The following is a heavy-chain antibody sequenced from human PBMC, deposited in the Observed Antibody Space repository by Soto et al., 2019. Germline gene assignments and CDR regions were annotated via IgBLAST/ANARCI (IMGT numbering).Heavy chain of an antibody. CDR1: GGSISSGGYS. V-gene: IGHV4-30-2*01. CDR3: ARVKSSGYSWFDP. Sequence: QLQLQESGSGLVKPSQTLSLTCAVSGGSISSGGYSWSWIRQPTGKGLEWIGYIYHSGSTYYNPSLKSRVTISVDRSKNQFSLKLSSVTAADTAVYYCARVKSSGYSWFDPWGQGTLVTVSS. D-gene: IGHD3-22*01. J-gene: IGHJ5*02. CDR2: IYHSGST.